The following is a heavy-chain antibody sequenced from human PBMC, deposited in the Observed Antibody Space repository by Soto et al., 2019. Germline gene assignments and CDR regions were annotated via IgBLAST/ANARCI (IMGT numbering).Heavy chain of an antibody. D-gene: IGHD3-10*01. CDR2: IIKDGSEK. V-gene: IGHV3-7*03. Sequence: GGSLRLSCAASGFTFSNYWMTWVRQAPGKGLEWVANIIKDGSEKSFVDSVKGRFTISRDNAKSSLYLEMNGLRVEDTAMYYCARDWGGLGYWGQGTLVTVSS. J-gene: IGHJ4*02. CDR1: GFTFSNYW. CDR3: ARDWGGLGY.